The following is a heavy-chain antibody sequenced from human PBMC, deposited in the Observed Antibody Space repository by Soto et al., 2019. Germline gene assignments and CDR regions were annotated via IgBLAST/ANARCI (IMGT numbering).Heavy chain of an antibody. CDR3: ARAGQQWLALGY. D-gene: IGHD6-19*01. Sequence: QVQLQQWGAGLLKPSETLSLTCAVYGGSFSGYYWSWIRQPPGKGLEWIGEINHSGSTNYNPSLKSRVTISVDTSKNQFSLKLSSVTAADTAVYYCARAGQQWLALGYWGQGTLVTVSS. J-gene: IGHJ4*02. CDR1: GGSFSGYY. V-gene: IGHV4-34*01. CDR2: INHSGST.